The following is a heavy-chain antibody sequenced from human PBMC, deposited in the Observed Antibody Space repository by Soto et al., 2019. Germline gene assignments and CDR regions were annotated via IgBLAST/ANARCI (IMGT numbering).Heavy chain of an antibody. CDR2: IRGSGTRT. V-gene: IGHV3-23*01. Sequence: EVQLLESGGGLVQPGGSLRLSCAASGFSFSSYAMSWVRQAPAKGLEWVSVIRGSGTRTYYADSVKGRFTISRDNSKNTLYLQMNSLRAEDTAVYYCARDGFHDSSASYNYFDYWGQGTLVTVSS. D-gene: IGHD3-22*01. CDR1: GFSFSSYA. J-gene: IGHJ4*02. CDR3: ARDGFHDSSASYNYFDY.